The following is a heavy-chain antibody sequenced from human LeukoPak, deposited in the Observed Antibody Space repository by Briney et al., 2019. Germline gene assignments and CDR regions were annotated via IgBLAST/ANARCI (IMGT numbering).Heavy chain of an antibody. D-gene: IGHD3-10*01. V-gene: IGHV4-59*01. CDR1: GGSISSYY. Sequence: SETLSLTCTVSGGSISSYYWSWIRQPPGKGLEWIGYIYYSGSTNYNPSLKSRVTISVDTSKNQFSLKLSSFTAADTARYYCPRVVNMGRGGQKRFDPWGPGNPVTV. CDR2: IYYSGST. CDR3: PRVVNMGRGGQKRFDP. J-gene: IGHJ5*02.